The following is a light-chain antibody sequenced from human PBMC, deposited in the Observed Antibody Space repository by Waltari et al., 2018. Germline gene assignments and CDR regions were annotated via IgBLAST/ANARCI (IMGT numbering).Light chain of an antibody. CDR1: QSVNNNY. J-gene: IGKJ2*01. CDR2: GAS. CDR3: QQHATSPYT. Sequence: EIVLTQSPGTLSLSPGERATLSCRASQSVNNNYLAWYQQKPGQAPRLLIYGASSRATGIPVRISGSGSGTDFTLTLSSLEPEDFAVYYCQQHATSPYTFGQGTKVEIK. V-gene: IGKV3-20*01.